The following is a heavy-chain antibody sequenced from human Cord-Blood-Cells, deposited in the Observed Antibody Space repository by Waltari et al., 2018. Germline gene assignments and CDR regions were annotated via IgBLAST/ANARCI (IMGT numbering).Heavy chain of an antibody. CDR3: ARDWEWYFDL. J-gene: IGHJ2*01. V-gene: IGHV3-21*01. D-gene: IGHD1-26*01. CDR2: ISSSSSYI. CDR1: GFTFSSHS. Sequence: EVQLVESGGGLVKPGGSLRLSCAASGFTFSSHSMNWVRQAPGKGLEWVSSISSSSSYIYYADSVKGRFTISRDNAKNSLYLQMNSLRAEDTAVYYCARDWEWYFDLWGRGTLVTVSS.